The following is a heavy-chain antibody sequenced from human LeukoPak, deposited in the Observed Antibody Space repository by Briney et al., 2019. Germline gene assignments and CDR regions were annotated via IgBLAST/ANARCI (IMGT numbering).Heavy chain of an antibody. CDR2: ISAYNGNT. CDR3: TRDRFRRGITMVPGVPRLDY. CDR1: GYTFTSYG. D-gene: IGHD3-10*01. V-gene: IGHV1-18*01. J-gene: IGHJ4*02. Sequence: ASVKVSCKASGYTFTSYGISWVRQAPGQGLEWMGWISAYNGNTNYAQKLQGRVTMTTDTSTSTAYMELRSLRSDDTAVYYCTRDRFRRGITMVPGVPRLDYWGQGTLVTVSS.